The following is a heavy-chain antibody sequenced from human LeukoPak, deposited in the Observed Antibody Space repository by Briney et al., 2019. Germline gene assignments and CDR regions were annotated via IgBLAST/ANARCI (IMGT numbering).Heavy chain of an antibody. V-gene: IGHV3-23*01. CDR2: ISGSGGST. D-gene: IGHD4-17*01. J-gene: IGHJ3*02. CDR3: ARDPNGDYIGAFDM. Sequence: GGSLRLSCAASGFTFSSYAMSWVRQAPGKGLEWVSAISGSGGSTYYAGSVKGRFTISRDNSKNTLYLQMNGLRAEDTAVYYCARDPNGDYIGAFDMWGRGTLVTVSS. CDR1: GFTFSSYA.